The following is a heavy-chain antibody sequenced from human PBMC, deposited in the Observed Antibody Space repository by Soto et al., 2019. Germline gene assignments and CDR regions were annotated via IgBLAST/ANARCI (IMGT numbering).Heavy chain of an antibody. CDR3: AREEFHYYGSGSLDYYYYGMDV. D-gene: IGHD3-10*01. CDR2: INHSGST. CDR1: GGSFSGYY. V-gene: IGHV4-34*01. Sequence: SETLSLTCAVYGGSFSGYYWNWIRQPPGKGLEWIGEINHSGSTNYNPSLKSRVTISVDTSKNQFSLKLSSVTAADTAVYYCAREEFHYYGSGSLDYYYYGMDVWGQGTTVTVSS. J-gene: IGHJ6*02.